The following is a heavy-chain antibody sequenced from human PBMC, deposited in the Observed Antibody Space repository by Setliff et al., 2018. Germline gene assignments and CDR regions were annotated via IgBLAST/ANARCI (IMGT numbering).Heavy chain of an antibody. D-gene: IGHD3-16*01. CDR2: IYYSGST. J-gene: IGHJ4*02. Sequence: TLSLTCTVSGGSISSYYWSWIRQPPGKRLEWIGYIYYSGSTNCNPSLESRVTISVDTSKNQFSLRLNSATAADTAVYYCARLRGAFDYWGQGTLVTVSS. V-gene: IGHV4-59*01. CDR1: GGSISSYY. CDR3: ARLRGAFDY.